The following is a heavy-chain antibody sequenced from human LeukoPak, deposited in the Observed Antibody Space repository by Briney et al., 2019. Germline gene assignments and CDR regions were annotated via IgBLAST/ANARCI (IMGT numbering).Heavy chain of an antibody. V-gene: IGHV1-18*01. D-gene: IGHD1-1*01. Sequence: ASVKVSCKASGYTFTSYIINWVRQAPGQGLEWMGWITTYNGNTNYAQKFQGRVTMTTDTSTNTAYMELRSLRSDDTAVYYCVREGGTWVPFDYWGQGTLVTVSS. J-gene: IGHJ4*02. CDR1: GYTFTSYI. CDR2: ITTYNGNT. CDR3: VREGGTWVPFDY.